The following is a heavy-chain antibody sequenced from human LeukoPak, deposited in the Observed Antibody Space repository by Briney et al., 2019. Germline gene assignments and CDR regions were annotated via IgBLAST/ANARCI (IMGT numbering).Heavy chain of an antibody. J-gene: IGHJ3*02. CDR1: GGSFSGYY. V-gene: IGHV4-34*01. Sequence: SETLSLTCAVYGGSFSGYYWSWIRQPPGKGLEWIGEINHSGSTNYNPSLKSRVTISVDTSKNQFSLKLSSVTAADTAVYYCARRSSGYYYYAFDIWGQGTMVTVSS. D-gene: IGHD3-22*01. CDR2: INHSGST. CDR3: ARRSSGYYYYAFDI.